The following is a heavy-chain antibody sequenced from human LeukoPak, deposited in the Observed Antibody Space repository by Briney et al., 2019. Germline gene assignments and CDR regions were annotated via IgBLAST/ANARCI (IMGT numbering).Heavy chain of an antibody. J-gene: IGHJ1*01. D-gene: IGHD3-22*01. V-gene: IGHV1-8*01. CDR1: GYTFTSYV. Sequence: ASVKFSWKASGYTFTSYVINWVGQATGHCLECMGSMNPNSGNTGYAQKFQGRVTMTRNTSISTAYMELSSLRSEDTAVYYCARGLRDSSGREYFQDWGQGTLVTVSS. CDR3: ARGLRDSSGREYFQD. CDR2: MNPNSGNT.